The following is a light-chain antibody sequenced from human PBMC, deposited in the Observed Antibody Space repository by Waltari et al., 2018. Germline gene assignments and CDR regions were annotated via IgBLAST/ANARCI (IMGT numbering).Light chain of an antibody. CDR3: QQYTYSSYT. J-gene: IGKJ2*01. CDR1: QSVSSSN. CDR2: ATS. V-gene: IGKV3-20*01. Sequence: EIVLTQSPGTLSLSPGERATLPCRASQSVSSSNLAWYQHKPGQAPRLLIYATSSRAIGIPDRFSGSGSGTDFTLTISRLEPEDFAVYYYQQYTYSSYTFGQGTKLEIK.